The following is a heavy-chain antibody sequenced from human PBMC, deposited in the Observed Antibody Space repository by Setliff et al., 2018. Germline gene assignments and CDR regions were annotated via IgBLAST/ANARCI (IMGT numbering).Heavy chain of an antibody. CDR3: ARDHSEYDSSGDYYVSSRYYGMDV. D-gene: IGHD3-22*01. CDR1: GFTFSEHY. Sequence: GGSLRLSCVASGFTFSEHYMSWIRQAPGKGLEWVSYISSSSTYTNYADSVKGRFTTSRDNARDSLYLQMDSLRAEDTAVYYCARDHSEYDSSGDYYVSSRYYGMDVWGQGTTVTVSS. CDR2: ISSSSTYT. V-gene: IGHV3-11*05. J-gene: IGHJ6*02.